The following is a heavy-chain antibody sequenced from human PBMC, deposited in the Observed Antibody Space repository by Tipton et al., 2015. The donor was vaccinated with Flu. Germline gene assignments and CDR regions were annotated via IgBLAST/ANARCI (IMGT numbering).Heavy chain of an antibody. CDR3: ARDGMAVAGTSFDAFDI. J-gene: IGHJ3*02. V-gene: IGHV6-1*01. Sequence: GLVKPSQTLSLTCAISGDSVSSNRAAWNWIRQSPSRGLEWLGRTYYRSKWYSDYALSVKSRITINPDTSKNQFSLQLNSVTPEDTAVYYCARDGMAVAGTSFDAFDIWGQGTMVTVSS. CDR1: GDSVSSNRAA. D-gene: IGHD6-19*01. CDR2: TYYRSKWYS.